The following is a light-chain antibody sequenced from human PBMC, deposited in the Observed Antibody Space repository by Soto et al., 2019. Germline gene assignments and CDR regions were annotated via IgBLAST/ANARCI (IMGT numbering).Light chain of an antibody. J-gene: IGKJ2*01. CDR3: QQYYSTPYT. CDR1: QSVFHSTHDENY. Sequence: DIVMTQSPDSLAVSLGERATINCKSSQSVFHSTHDENYLVWYQQKPGQPPKLLIYWASTRESGIPDRFSGSGSGTDFTLTISSLQAEDVAVYYCQQYYSTPYTFGQGTKLEIK. CDR2: WAS. V-gene: IGKV4-1*01.